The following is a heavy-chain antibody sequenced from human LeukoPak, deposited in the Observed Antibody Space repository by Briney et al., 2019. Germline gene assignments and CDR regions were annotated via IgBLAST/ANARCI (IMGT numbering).Heavy chain of an antibody. Sequence: SETLSLTCAVYGGSFSGYYWSWIRQPPGKGLEWIGEINHSGSTNYNPSLKSRVTISVDTSKNQFSLKLSSVTAADTAVYYCARGYGNGGLLWFGELNLGLYYFDYWGQGTLVTVSS. D-gene: IGHD3-10*01. J-gene: IGHJ4*02. CDR3: ARGYGNGGLLWFGELNLGLYYFDY. V-gene: IGHV4-34*01. CDR2: INHSGST. CDR1: GGSFSGYY.